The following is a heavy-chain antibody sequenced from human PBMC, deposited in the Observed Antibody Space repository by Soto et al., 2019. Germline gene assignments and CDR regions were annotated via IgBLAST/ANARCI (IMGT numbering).Heavy chain of an antibody. CDR2: IYPGDSDT. CDR3: ARHGSAAAWFGEFRSAFDI. CDR1: GYSFTSYW. Sequence: GESLKISCKGSGYSFTSYWIGWVRQMPGKGLEWMGIIYPGDSDTRYSPSFQGQVTISADKSISTAYLQWSSLKASDTAMYYCARHGSAAAWFGEFRSAFDIWGQGTMVTVSS. J-gene: IGHJ3*02. V-gene: IGHV5-51*01. D-gene: IGHD3-10*01.